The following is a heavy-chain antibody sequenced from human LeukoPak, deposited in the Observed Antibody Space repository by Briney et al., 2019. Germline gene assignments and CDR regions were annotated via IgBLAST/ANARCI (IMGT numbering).Heavy chain of an antibody. CDR3: ARQWLNPRVIDS. CDR2: IYYSGST. D-gene: IGHD6-19*01. CDR1: GGSISSYY. V-gene: IGHV4-59*01. J-gene: IGHJ4*02. Sequence: SETLSLTCTVSGGSISSYYWSWIRQPPGKGLEWIGYIYYSGSTNYNPSLKSRVTISVDTSKNQFSLKLSSVTAADTAVYYCARQWLNPRVIDSWGQGTLVTVSS.